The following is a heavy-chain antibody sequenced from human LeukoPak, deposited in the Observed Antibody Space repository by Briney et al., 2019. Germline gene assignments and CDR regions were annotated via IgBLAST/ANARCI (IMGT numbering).Heavy chain of an antibody. Sequence: SETLSLTCAVYGGSFSGYYWGWIRQPPGKGLEWIGEINHSGSTNYNPSLKSRVTISVDTSENQFSLKLSSVTAADTAVYYCAREGPESAGNYWGQGTLVTVSS. CDR3: AREGPESAGNY. D-gene: IGHD1-1*01. V-gene: IGHV4-34*01. CDR1: GGSFSGYY. J-gene: IGHJ4*02. CDR2: INHSGST.